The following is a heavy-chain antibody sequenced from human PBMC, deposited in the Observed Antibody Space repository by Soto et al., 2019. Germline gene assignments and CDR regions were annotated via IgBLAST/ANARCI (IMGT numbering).Heavy chain of an antibody. V-gene: IGHV1-2*04. CDR3: ARDNERHSSSGFDY. CDR1: GYTFTGYY. J-gene: IGHJ4*02. Sequence: QVQLVQSGAEVKKPGASVKVSCKASGYTFTGYYMHWARQAPGQGLEWMGWINPNSGGTNYAQKFQGWVTMTRDTSISTAYMELSRLRSDDTAVYYCARDNERHSSSGFDYWGQGTLVTVSS. D-gene: IGHD6-13*01. CDR2: INPNSGGT.